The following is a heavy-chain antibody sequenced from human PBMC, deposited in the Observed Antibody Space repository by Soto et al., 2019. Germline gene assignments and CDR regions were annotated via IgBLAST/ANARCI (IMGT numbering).Heavy chain of an antibody. V-gene: IGHV4-31*03. J-gene: IGHJ4*02. D-gene: IGHD2-15*01. CDR3: ARVGDCSGGSCFDY. CDR2: IYYSGST. CDR1: GGSISSGGYY. Sequence: PSETLSLTCTVSGGSISSGGYYWSWIRQHPGKGLGWIGYIYYSGSTYYNPSLKSRVTISVDTTKNKFSLMPSSVTAADTAVYYCARVGDCSGGSCFDYWGQGTLVTVSS.